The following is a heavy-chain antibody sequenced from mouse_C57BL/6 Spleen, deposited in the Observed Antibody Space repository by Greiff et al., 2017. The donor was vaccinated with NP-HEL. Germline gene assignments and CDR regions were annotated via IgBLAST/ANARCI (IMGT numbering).Heavy chain of an antibody. V-gene: IGHV3-6*01. CDR3: ARDLDGYYDYFDY. CDR1: GYSITSGYY. D-gene: IGHD2-3*01. CDR2: ISYDGSN. J-gene: IGHJ2*01. Sequence: EVKLQESGPGLVKPSQSLSLTCSVTGYSITSGYYWNWIRQFPGNKLEWMGYISYDGSNNYNPSPKNRISITRDPSKNQFFLKLNSVTTEDTATYYCARDLDGYYDYFDYWGQGTTLTVSS.